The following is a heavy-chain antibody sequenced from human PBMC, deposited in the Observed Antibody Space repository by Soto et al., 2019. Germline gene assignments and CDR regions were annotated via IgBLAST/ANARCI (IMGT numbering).Heavy chain of an antibody. CDR2: IYHSGST. CDR3: ARASLIITSQNIDGLRIDY. D-gene: IGHD1-20*01. J-gene: IGHJ4*02. V-gene: IGHV4-4*02. Sequence: SETLSLTCAVSGGSISSSNWWSWVRQPPGKGLEWIGEIYHSGSTNYNPSLKSRVTISVDKSKNQFSLKLSSVTAADTAVYYCARASLIITSQNIDGLRIDYWGQGTLVTVSS. CDR1: GGSISSSNW.